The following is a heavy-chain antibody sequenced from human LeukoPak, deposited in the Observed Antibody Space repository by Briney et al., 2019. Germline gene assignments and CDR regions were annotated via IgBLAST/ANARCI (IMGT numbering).Heavy chain of an antibody. D-gene: IGHD3-22*01. J-gene: IGHJ4*02. CDR2: ISSSSSTI. CDR1: GFTFSSYS. CDR3: VRAFTYYYDSSGYYLFDY. V-gene: IGHV3-48*01. Sequence: GGSLRLSCAASGFTFSSYSMNWVRQAPGKGLEWVSYISSSSSTIYYADSVKGRFTISRDNAKNSLYLQMNSLRAEDTAVYYCVRAFTYYYDSSGYYLFDYWGQGTLVTVSS.